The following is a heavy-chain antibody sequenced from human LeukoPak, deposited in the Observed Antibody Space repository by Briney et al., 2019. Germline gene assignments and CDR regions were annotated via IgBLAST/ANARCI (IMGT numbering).Heavy chain of an antibody. CDR3: AREELGWVRMMSGYYFDY. D-gene: IGHD3-3*01. V-gene: IGHV4-4*02. CDR2: IYHSGST. Sequence: SETLSLTCAVSGGSISSSNWWSWVRQPPGKGLEWIGEIYHSGSTNYNPSLKSRVTISVDKSKNQFSLKLSSVTAADTAVYYCAREELGWVRMMSGYYFDYWGQGTLVTVSS. J-gene: IGHJ4*02. CDR1: GGSISSSNW.